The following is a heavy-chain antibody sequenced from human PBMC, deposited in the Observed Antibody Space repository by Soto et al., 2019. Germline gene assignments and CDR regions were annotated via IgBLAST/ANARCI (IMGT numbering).Heavy chain of an antibody. D-gene: IGHD3-16*01. Sequence: QLQLQESGPGLVKPSETRSLTCTVSVGSISSSSYYWGWIRQPQGRGLEWIGRISYTGSPYSNPSLKSRVTISVDTSKSQFSLKLNSVAAADTAVYYCARHGGATDCFDPWGQGTLVTVAS. CDR2: ISYTGSP. J-gene: IGHJ5*02. V-gene: IGHV4-39*01. CDR1: VGSISSSSYY. CDR3: ARHGGATDCFDP.